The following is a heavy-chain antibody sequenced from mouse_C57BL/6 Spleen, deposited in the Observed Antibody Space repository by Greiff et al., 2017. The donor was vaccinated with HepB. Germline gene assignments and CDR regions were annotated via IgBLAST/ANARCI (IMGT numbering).Heavy chain of an antibody. CDR2: IYPGDGDT. Sequence: QVQLQQSGAELVKPGASVKISCKASGYAFSSYWMNWVKQRPGKGLEWIGQIYPGDGDTNYNGKFKGKATLTADKSSSTAYMQLSSLTSEDSAVYFCATPNYYGPVMDYWGQGTSVTVSS. D-gene: IGHD1-1*01. CDR1: GYAFSSYW. CDR3: ATPNYYGPVMDY. V-gene: IGHV1-80*01. J-gene: IGHJ4*01.